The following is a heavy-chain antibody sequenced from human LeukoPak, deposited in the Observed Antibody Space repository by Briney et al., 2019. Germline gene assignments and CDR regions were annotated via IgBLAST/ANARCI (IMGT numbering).Heavy chain of an antibody. CDR3: ARFPDFDWLFFDY. Sequence: PGRSLRLPCAASGFTFSSYAMHWVRQAPGKGLEWVAVISYDGSNKYYADSVKGRFTISRDNSKNTLYLQMNSLRAEDTAVYYCARFPDFDWLFFDYWGQGTLVTVSS. J-gene: IGHJ4*02. CDR1: GFTFSSYA. D-gene: IGHD3-9*01. V-gene: IGHV3-30*04. CDR2: ISYDGSNK.